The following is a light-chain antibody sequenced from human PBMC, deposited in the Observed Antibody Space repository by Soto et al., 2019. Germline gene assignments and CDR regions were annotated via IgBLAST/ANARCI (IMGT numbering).Light chain of an antibody. J-gene: IGKJ1*01. Sequence: EIVMTQSPATLSVAPGERATLSCRASQSISINLAWYQQKPGHAPRLLIYGASTRATGFPARFSGSVSGTEVTLTISSLQSEDFAVYYFQQYKNWPLTFGQGTKVEIK. CDR2: GAS. CDR3: QQYKNWPLT. V-gene: IGKV3-15*01. CDR1: QSISIN.